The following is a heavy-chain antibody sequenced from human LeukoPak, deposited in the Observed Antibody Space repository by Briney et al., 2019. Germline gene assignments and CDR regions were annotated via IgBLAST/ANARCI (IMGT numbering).Heavy chain of an antibody. CDR3: ARGGIGGSYRDDAFDI. CDR2: IYYSGTT. Sequence: SETLSLTCTVSGGSISSSPYYWGWIRQPPGKGLEWIGSIYYSGTTHYNPSLESRVTISVDTSKNQFSLKLASVTAADTAVYYCARGGIGGSYRDDAFDIWGQGTMVIVSS. J-gene: IGHJ3*02. V-gene: IGHV4-39*07. CDR1: GGSISSSPYY. D-gene: IGHD1-26*01.